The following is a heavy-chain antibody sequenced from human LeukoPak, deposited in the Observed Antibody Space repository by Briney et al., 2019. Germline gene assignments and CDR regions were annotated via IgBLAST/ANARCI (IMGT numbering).Heavy chain of an antibody. CDR3: ARDRVRSVVVPAALQDY. J-gene: IGHJ4*02. V-gene: IGHV3-30*04. Sequence: GGSLRLSCAASGFTFSSYAMHWVRQAPGQGLEWVAVISYDGSNIYYADSVKGGFTIYRDNSKNTLYLQMNSLRDADTAVYYCARDRVRSVVVPAALQDYWGQGTLVTVSS. D-gene: IGHD2-2*01. CDR1: GFTFSSYA. CDR2: ISYDGSNI.